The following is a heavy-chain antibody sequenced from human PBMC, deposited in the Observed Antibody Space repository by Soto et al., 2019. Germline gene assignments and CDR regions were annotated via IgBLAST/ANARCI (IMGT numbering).Heavy chain of an antibody. V-gene: IGHV4-31*03. CDR2: ISYGGST. Sequence: QVLLQESGPGLVKPSQTLSLTCTVSGGSISSGGYYWSWVRQHPGEALEWIGYISYGGSTYYNPSLERRVTISLDASKNPRSIKLNSVTAADTAVYYCAKDQVGQWPLNDVFDIWGQGRMVTVS. CDR3: AKDQVGQWPLNDVFDI. CDR1: GGSISSGGYY. D-gene: IGHD6-19*01. J-gene: IGHJ3*02.